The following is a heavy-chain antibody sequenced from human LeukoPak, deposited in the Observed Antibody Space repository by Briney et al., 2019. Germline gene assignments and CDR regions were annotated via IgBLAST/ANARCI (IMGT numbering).Heavy chain of an antibody. Sequence: GGSLRLSCAASGFTFSSYEMHWVRQAPGKGLVWVSRINSDGSSTSYADSVKGRFTISRDNAKNTLYLQMNSPRAEDTAVYYCARESIAARRDNWFDPWGQGTLVTVSS. D-gene: IGHD6-6*01. CDR1: GFTFSSYE. J-gene: IGHJ5*02. V-gene: IGHV3-74*01. CDR3: ARESIAARRDNWFDP. CDR2: INSDGSST.